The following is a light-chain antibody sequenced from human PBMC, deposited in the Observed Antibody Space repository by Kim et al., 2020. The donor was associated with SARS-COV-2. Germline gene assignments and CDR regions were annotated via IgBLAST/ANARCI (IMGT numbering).Light chain of an antibody. J-gene: IGKJ2*01. CDR1: QSINIW. V-gene: IGKV1-5*03. CDR2: KAS. CDR3: QQYVSHPYT. Sequence: DIQMTQSPSTLSASVGDRVTITCRASQSINIWFAWYQQKPGKAPKRLIYKASTLEGGVPSRFSGSGSGTEFTLTISTLQPDEFATYSCQQYVSHPYTFGQGTKLEI.